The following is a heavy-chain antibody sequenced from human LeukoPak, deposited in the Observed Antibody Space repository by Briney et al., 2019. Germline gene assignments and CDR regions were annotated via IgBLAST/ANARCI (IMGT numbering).Heavy chain of an antibody. D-gene: IGHD6-19*01. CDR3: ARDKLGSGYSSDFDY. Sequence: PGGSLRLSCAASGFPVSSNYMNWVRQAPGKGLEWVSAIYTGGTTYYADSVKGRFTISRDNSKNTLYLQMNSLRAEDTAVYYCARDKLGSGYSSDFDYWGQGTLVTVSS. CDR2: IYTGGTT. CDR1: GFPVSSNY. J-gene: IGHJ4*02. V-gene: IGHV3-66*02.